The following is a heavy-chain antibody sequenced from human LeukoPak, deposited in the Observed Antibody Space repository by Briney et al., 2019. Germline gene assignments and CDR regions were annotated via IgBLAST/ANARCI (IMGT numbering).Heavy chain of an antibody. V-gene: IGHV3-30*04. Sequence: GGSLRLSCAASGFTFSSYAMHWVRQAPGKGLEWVAVISYDGSNKYYADSVKGRFTISRDNAKNTLYLQMNSLRAEDTAVYYCARGNKYYYDSSGYYYWGQGTLVTVSS. CDR2: ISYDGSNK. D-gene: IGHD3-22*01. CDR1: GFTFSSYA. J-gene: IGHJ4*02. CDR3: ARGNKYYYDSSGYYY.